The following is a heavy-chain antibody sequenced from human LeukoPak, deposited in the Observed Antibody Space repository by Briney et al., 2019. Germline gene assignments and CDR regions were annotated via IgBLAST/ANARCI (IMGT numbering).Heavy chain of an antibody. CDR3: ARGEGRSSGWYGY. CDR2: IYHDGST. V-gene: IGHV4-30-2*01. CDR1: GGSTSSGGYY. Sequence: PSETLSLTCTVSGGSTSSGGYYWSWIRQPPGKGPEWIGYIYHDGSTYYNPSLKSRVTISVDRSKNQFSLKLSSVTAADTAVYYCARGEGRSSGWYGYWGQGTLVTVSS. J-gene: IGHJ4*02. D-gene: IGHD6-19*01.